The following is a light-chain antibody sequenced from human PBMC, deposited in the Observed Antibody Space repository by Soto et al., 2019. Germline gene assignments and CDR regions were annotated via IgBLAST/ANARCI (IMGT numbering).Light chain of an antibody. V-gene: IGKV3-15*01. CDR2: DAS. CDR1: QSVRSN. J-gene: IGKJ3*01. Sequence: EKVMTQSPATLSVSPGEGATLSCRASQSVRSNLAWYQQKPGQALRLLIYDASTRATGIPARFSGSGSGTEFTLIISSLQSEDFAVYYCQQYGSSPLTVGPGTKVDIK. CDR3: QQYGSSPLT.